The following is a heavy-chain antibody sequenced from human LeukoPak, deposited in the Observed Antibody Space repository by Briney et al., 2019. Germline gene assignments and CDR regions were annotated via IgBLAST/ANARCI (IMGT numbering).Heavy chain of an antibody. V-gene: IGHV3-53*01. Sequence: GGSLRLSCAASGFTVSSNYMSWVRQAPGKGLEWVSVIYSGGSTYYADSVKGRFTISRDNSKNTLYLQMNSLRAEDTAVYYCTREVWYDALSFDYWGQGTLVSVSS. CDR3: TREVWYDALSFDY. CDR1: GFTVSSNY. CDR2: IYSGGST. J-gene: IGHJ4*02. D-gene: IGHD2-15*01.